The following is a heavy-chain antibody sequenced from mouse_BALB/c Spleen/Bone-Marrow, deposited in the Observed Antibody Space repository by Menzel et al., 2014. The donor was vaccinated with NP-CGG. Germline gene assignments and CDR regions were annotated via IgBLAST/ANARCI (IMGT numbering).Heavy chain of an antibody. CDR3: ARSGSSSGYFDY. J-gene: IGHJ2*01. Sequence: EVKLVESGGGLVQPGGSRKLSCAASGFTFSSFAMHWVRQAPEKGLEWVAYISSGSSTIYYADTVMGRFTISRDNPKNTLFLQTTSLRSEDTAMYYCARSGSSSGYFDYWGQGTTLTVSS. CDR2: ISSGSSTI. CDR1: GFTFSSFA. D-gene: IGHD1-1*01. V-gene: IGHV5-17*02.